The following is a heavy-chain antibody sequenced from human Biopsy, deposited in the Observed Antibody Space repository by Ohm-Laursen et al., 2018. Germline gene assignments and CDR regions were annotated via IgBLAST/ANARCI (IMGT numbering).Heavy chain of an antibody. J-gene: IGHJ4*02. CDR3: AIDGNDFLTDYLKIDQ. Sequence: GSSVKVSCNASGYTFTGYYFHWVRQAPGQGLEWMGWINPKSGGTHYLEKFRGRVTMTRDTSISTAYMEVSSLRSDDTAVYYCAIDGNDFLTDYLKIDQWGQGTLVTVSS. CDR2: INPKSGGT. V-gene: IGHV1-2*02. D-gene: IGHD3-9*01. CDR1: GYTFTGYY.